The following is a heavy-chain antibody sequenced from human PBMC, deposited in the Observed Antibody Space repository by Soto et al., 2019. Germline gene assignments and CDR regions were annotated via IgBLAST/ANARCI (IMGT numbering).Heavy chain of an antibody. CDR1: GFTFSSYS. CDR3: ARGSLWFGEPTFDAFDI. CDR2: ISSSSSYI. V-gene: IGHV3-21*01. Sequence: GGSLRLSCAASGFTFSSYSMNWVRQAPGKGLEWVSSISSSSSYIYYADSVKGRFTISRDNAKNSLYLQMNSLRAEDTAVYYCARGSLWFGEPTFDAFDIWGQGTMVTVSS. J-gene: IGHJ3*02. D-gene: IGHD3-10*01.